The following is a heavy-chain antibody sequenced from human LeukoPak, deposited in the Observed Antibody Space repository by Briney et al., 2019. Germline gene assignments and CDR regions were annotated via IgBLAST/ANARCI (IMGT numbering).Heavy chain of an antibody. CDR2: IYHSGST. CDR3: ARVVLRFLEWPKGDAFDI. Sequence: PSETLSLTCTVSGYSISSGYYWGWIRQPPGKGLEWIGSIYHSGSTYYNPSLKSRVTISVDTSKNQFSLKLSSVTAADTAVYYCARVVLRFLEWPKGDAFDIWGQGRMVSVSS. D-gene: IGHD3-3*01. V-gene: IGHV4-38-2*02. J-gene: IGHJ3*02. CDR1: GYSISSGYY.